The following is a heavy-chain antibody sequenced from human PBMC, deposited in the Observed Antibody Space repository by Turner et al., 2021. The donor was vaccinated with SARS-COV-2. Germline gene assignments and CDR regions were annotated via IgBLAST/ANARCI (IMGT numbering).Heavy chain of an antibody. CDR3: ARLMDTAMDYYGMDV. V-gene: IGHV4-39*01. Sequence: QLQLQGSGPGLVKPSETLSLTCTVPGGSISSSSYYWGWIRQPPGKGLEWIGNIFYSGSTYYNPYLKSRVTISVDTSKTQFSLKLSSVTAADTAVYYCARLMDTAMDYYGMDVWGQGTTVTVSS. J-gene: IGHJ6*02. D-gene: IGHD5-18*01. CDR2: IFYSGST. CDR1: GGSISSSSYY.